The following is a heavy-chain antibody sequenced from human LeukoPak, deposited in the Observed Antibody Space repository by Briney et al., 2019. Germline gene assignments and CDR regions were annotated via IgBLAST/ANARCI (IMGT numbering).Heavy chain of an antibody. V-gene: IGHV1-18*01. CDR3: ARSDILTPEAFDY. CDR2: FSPYNGNT. J-gene: IGHJ4*02. Sequence: ASGKVSCKASGYTFTSSGMSWVRKAPGQGLEWLGWFSPYNGNTNYAQKLQGRVTMTTDTSTSTAYIELRSLRSEDTAVYYCARSDILTPEAFDYWGQGTLVTVSS. CDR1: GYTFTSSG. D-gene: IGHD3-9*01.